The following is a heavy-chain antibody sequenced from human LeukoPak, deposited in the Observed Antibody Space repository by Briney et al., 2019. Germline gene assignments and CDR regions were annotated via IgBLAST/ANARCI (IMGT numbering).Heavy chain of an antibody. J-gene: IGHJ3*02. D-gene: IGHD3-22*01. Sequence: GGSLRLSCAASGFTFSSYAMHWVRQAPGKGLEWVAVISYDGSNKYYADSVKGRFTISRDNSKNTLYLQMNSLRAEDTAVYYCARGPYYDSSGYYQAAFDIWGQGTMVTVSS. CDR2: ISYDGSNK. CDR1: GFTFSSYA. CDR3: ARGPYYDSSGYYQAAFDI. V-gene: IGHV3-30-3*01.